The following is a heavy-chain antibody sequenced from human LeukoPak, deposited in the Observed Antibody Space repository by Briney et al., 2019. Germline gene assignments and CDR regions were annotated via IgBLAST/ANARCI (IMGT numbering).Heavy chain of an antibody. D-gene: IGHD2-21*02. J-gene: IGHJ4*02. Sequence: SETLSLTCTVSGGSISSSSYYWGWIRQPPGKGLVWIGSIYYSGSTYYNPSLKSRVTISVDTSKNQFSLKLSSVTAADTAVYYCATQAYCGGDCYWRGFDYWGQGTLVTVSS. CDR2: IYYSGST. CDR1: GGSISSSSYY. CDR3: ATQAYCGGDCYWRGFDY. V-gene: IGHV4-39*07.